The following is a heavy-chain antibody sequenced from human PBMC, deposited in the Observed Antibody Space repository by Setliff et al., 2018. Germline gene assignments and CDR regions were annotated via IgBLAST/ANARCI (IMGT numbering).Heavy chain of an antibody. CDR3: ARASSGWYSAYYYYMDV. Sequence: SETLSLTCTVSGGSVNSGYDNWNWLRQPAGKGLEWIGHINRRGSTNFTPSLKSRVTMSLDTPKNQFSLNLTSVTAADTAVYYCARASSGWYSAYYYYMDVWGKGTTVTVSS. J-gene: IGHJ6*03. CDR2: INRRGST. CDR1: GGSVNSGYDN. D-gene: IGHD6-19*01. V-gene: IGHV4-61*09.